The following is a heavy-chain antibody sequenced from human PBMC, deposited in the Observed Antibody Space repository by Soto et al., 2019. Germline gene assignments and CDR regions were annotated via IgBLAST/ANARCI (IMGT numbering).Heavy chain of an antibody. D-gene: IGHD1-26*01. CDR1: GFIFNDYW. CDR2: IKQDGSEK. V-gene: IGHV3-7*01. CDR3: VRCNSGSYWIPEY. Sequence: PGGSLRLSWAISGFIFNDYWMTWVRQAPGKGLEWVANIKQDGSEKYYVDSVKGRFTISRDNAKYSLYLQMNSLRAEDTAVYYCVRCNSGSYWIPEYWGQGTLVTVSS. J-gene: IGHJ4*02.